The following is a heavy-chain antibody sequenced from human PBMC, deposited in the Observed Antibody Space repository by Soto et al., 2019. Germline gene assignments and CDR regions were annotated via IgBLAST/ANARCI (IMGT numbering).Heavy chain of an antibody. CDR3: ARAPTGTTPIQWFDP. D-gene: IGHD1-1*01. J-gene: IGHJ5*02. CDR1: GYTFTIYA. V-gene: IGHV1-3*01. CDR2: INAGNGNT. Sequence: ASVKVSCTSSGYTFTIYAMHWARQATGQRLEWMGWINAGNGNTKYSQKFQGRVTITRDTSASTAYMELSSLRSEDTAVYYCARAPTGTTPIQWFDPWGQGTLVTVSS.